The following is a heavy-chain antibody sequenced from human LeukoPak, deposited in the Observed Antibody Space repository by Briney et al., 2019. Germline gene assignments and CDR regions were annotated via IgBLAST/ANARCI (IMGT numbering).Heavy chain of an antibody. V-gene: IGHV4-31*03. CDR1: GGSISSGGYY. J-gene: IGHJ3*02. D-gene: IGHD2-2*01. CDR2: IYYSGST. Sequence: SQTLSLTCTVSGGSISSGGYYWSWIRQHPGKGLEWIGYIYYSGSTYYNPSLKSRVTISVDTSKNQFSLKLSSVTAADTAVYYCATAILTYCSSTSCYGNAFDIWGQGTMVTVSS. CDR3: ATAILTYCSSTSCYGNAFDI.